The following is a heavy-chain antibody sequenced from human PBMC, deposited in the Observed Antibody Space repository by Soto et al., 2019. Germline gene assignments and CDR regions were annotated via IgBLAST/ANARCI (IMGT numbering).Heavy chain of an antibody. CDR3: ARLNFQTHGDQVWFDP. J-gene: IGHJ5*02. CDR2: MNPNSGNT. Sequence: QVQLVRSGAEMKKPGASVKVSCKASGYTFTSYDINSVRQATGQGLEWMGWMNPNSGNTGYAQKFQGRVTMTRNTSISSAYMELSSLRSEDTAVYYCARLNFQTHGDQVWFDPWGQGTLVTVSS. CDR1: GYTFTSYD. D-gene: IGHD4-17*01. V-gene: IGHV1-8*01.